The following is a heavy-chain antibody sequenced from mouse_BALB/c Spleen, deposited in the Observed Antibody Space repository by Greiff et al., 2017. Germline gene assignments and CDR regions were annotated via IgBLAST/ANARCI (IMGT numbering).Heavy chain of an antibody. CDR1: GFAFSSYD. CDR3: ARHTPYYYGSSYWYFDV. V-gene: IGHV5-12-1*01. Sequence: EVKVVESGGGLVKPGGSLKLSCAASGFAFSSYDMSWVRQTPGKRLEWVAYISSGGGSTYYPDTVKGRFTISRDNAKNTLYLQMSSLKSEDTAMYYCARHTPYYYGSSYWYFDVWGAGTTVTVSS. D-gene: IGHD1-1*01. J-gene: IGHJ1*01. CDR2: ISSGGGST.